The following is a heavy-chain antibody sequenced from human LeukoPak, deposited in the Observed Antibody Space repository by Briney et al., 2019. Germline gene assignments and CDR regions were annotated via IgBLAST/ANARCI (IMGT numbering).Heavy chain of an antibody. Sequence: PGGSLRLSCVASGFTFSNNAASWFRQAPGKGLEWVSTVGRGGGDTYYADSVRGRFTISKDSSKNTLQMNSLSADDTAMYYCVKHSGGVYGNSDYWGQGILVTASS. CDR1: GFTFSNNA. CDR2: VGRGGGDT. J-gene: IGHJ4*02. D-gene: IGHD1-1*01. CDR3: VKHSGGVYGNSDY. V-gene: IGHV3-23*01.